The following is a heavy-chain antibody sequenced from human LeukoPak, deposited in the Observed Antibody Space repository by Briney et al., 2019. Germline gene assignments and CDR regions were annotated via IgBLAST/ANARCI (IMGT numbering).Heavy chain of an antibody. J-gene: IGHJ4*02. V-gene: IGHV4-61*02. CDR1: GGSISSGNYY. Sequence: SETLSLTCTVSGGSISSGNYYWSWIRQPAGKGLEWVGRIYTSGSTNYNPSLKSRVTISVDTSKSQSSLKLSSVIAADTAVYYCARATYEDFDSWGQGTLVTVSS. D-gene: IGHD3-22*01. CDR2: IYTSGST. CDR3: ARATYEDFDS.